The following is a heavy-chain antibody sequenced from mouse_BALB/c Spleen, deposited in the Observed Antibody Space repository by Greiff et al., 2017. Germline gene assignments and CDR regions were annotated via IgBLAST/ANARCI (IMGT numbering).Heavy chain of an antibody. CDR2: INPGSSTI. J-gene: IGHJ4*01. D-gene: IGHD1-2*01. CDR1: GFDFSRYW. Sequence: KLVESGGGLVQPGGSLNLSCAASGFDFSRYWMSWARQAPGKGQEWIGEINPGSSTINYTPSLKDKFIISRDNAKNTLYLQMSKVRSEDTALYYCARLGITTAMDYWGQGTSVTVSS. CDR3: ARLGITTAMDY. V-gene: IGHV4-2*02.